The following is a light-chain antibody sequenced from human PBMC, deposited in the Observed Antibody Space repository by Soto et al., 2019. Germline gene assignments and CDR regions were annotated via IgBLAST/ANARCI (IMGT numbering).Light chain of an antibody. Sequence: DVRLTQSPSSLSASVGDRVTITCRANQSISFFLSWYQQKPGKAPDLLIYDASKLETGVPSRFSGSGSGTDFSFTISSLQPEDIATYYCQQYDNLPLTFGGGTKVDIK. J-gene: IGKJ4*01. CDR3: QQYDNLPLT. CDR2: DAS. V-gene: IGKV1-33*01. CDR1: QSISFF.